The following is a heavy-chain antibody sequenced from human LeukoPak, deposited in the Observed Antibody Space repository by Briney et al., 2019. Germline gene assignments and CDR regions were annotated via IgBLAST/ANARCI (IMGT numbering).Heavy chain of an antibody. CDR2: IYYSGST. D-gene: IGHD6-13*01. CDR3: AREFRHPYSSSWYDY. V-gene: IGHV4-59*01. CDR1: GGSISSYY. J-gene: IGHJ4*02. Sequence: SETLSLTCTVSGGSISSYYWSWIRQPPGKGLEWIGYIYYSGSTNYNPSLKSRVTISVDTSKNQFSLKLSSVTAADTAVYYCAREFRHPYSSSWYDYWGQGTLVTVSS.